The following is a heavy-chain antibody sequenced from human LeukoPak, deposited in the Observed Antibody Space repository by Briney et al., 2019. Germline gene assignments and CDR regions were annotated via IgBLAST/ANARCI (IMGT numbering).Heavy chain of an antibody. CDR1: GYTFTGYY. V-gene: IGHV1-2*02. J-gene: IGHJ4*02. CDR2: INPNSGGT. CDR3: ARGRDILTGYYKVPEFDY. D-gene: IGHD3-9*01. Sequence: ASVKASCKASGYTFTGYYMHWVRQAPGQGLEWMGWINPNSGGTNYAQKFQGRVTMTRDTSISTAYMELSRLRSDDTAVYYCARGRDILTGYYKVPEFDYWGQGTLVTVSS.